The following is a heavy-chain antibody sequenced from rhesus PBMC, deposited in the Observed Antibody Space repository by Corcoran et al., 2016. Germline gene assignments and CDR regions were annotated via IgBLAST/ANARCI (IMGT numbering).Heavy chain of an antibody. V-gene: IGHV4-122*02. CDR1: GGSIRSGYYS. J-gene: IGHJ4*01. D-gene: IGHD6-25*01. Sequence: QVQLQESGPGLVKPSETLSLTCAVSGGSIRSGYYSWRWLRQPPGQGLEWIGYITYSGRTSYNPSLNSRVTISRDTSKNQFSLKLSSVTAADTAVYYCARDAPRIAAAGTGNYWGQGVLVTVSS. CDR3: ARDAPRIAAAGTGNY. CDR2: ITYSGRT.